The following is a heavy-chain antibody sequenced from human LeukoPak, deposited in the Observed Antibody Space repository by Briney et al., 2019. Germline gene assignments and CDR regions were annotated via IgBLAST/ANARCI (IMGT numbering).Heavy chain of an antibody. D-gene: IGHD3-22*01. V-gene: IGHV1-46*01. Sequence: GASVTVSCKASGYTFTSYYMHWVRQAPGQGLEWMGLINPSGGSTSYAQKFQGRVTMTRDMSTSTVYMELSSLRSEDTAVYYCATSLVPDSSGYYQNWFDPWGQGTLVTVSS. CDR3: ATSLVPDSSGYYQNWFDP. J-gene: IGHJ5*02. CDR1: GYTFTSYY. CDR2: INPSGGST.